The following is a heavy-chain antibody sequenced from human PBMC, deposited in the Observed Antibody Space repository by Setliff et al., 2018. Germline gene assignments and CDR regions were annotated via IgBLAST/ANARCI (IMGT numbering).Heavy chain of an antibody. Sequence: ASVKVSCKASGYTFTGYYMHWVRQAPGQGLVWMGWINPNSGGTNYAQKFQGWVTMTRDTSISTAYMELSRLRSDDTAVYYCARRRYYYDSSGYRWGGFYFDYWGQGTLVTVSS. D-gene: IGHD3-22*01. V-gene: IGHV1-2*04. CDR2: INPNSGGT. J-gene: IGHJ4*02. CDR3: ARRRYYYDSSGYRWGGFYFDY. CDR1: GYTFTGYY.